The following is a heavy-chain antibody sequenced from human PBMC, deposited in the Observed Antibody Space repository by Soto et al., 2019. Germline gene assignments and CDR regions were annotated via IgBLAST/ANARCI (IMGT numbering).Heavy chain of an antibody. CDR2: INPSGGST. J-gene: IGHJ6*02. Sequence: ASVKVSFKASGYTFTSYYMHWLRQAPGQGLEWMGVINPSGGSTSYAQKFQGRVTMTRDTSTSTVYMELSSLRSEDTAVYYCARDGHPYCSGGSCYGPNYGMDVWGQGTTVTVSS. V-gene: IGHV1-46*01. D-gene: IGHD2-15*01. CDR3: ARDGHPYCSGGSCYGPNYGMDV. CDR1: GYTFTSYY.